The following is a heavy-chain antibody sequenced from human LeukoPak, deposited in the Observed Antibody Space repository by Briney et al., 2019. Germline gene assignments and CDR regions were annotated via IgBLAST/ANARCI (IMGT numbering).Heavy chain of an antibody. V-gene: IGHV4-61*08. J-gene: IGHJ4*02. CDR1: GGSISSGDYY. Sequence: PSETLSLTCTVSGGSISSGDYYWSWIRQPPGKGLEWIGYIYYSGSTNYNPSLKSRVTISVDTSKNQFSLKLSSVTAADTAVYYCARGIAAAGFIDYWGQGTLVTVSS. CDR3: ARGIAAAGFIDY. D-gene: IGHD6-13*01. CDR2: IYYSGST.